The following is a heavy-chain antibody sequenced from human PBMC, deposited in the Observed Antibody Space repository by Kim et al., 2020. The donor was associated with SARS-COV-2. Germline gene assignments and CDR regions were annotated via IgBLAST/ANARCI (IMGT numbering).Heavy chain of an antibody. CDR3: ARAKPYAVVTAILDY. V-gene: IGHV5-51*01. Sequence: GESLKISCKGSGYSFTSYWIGWVRQMPGKGLEWMGIIYPGDSDTRYSPSFQGQVTISADKSISTAYLQWSSLKASDTAMYYCARAKPYAVVTAILDYWGQGTLVTVSS. CDR2: IYPGDSDT. D-gene: IGHD2-21*02. J-gene: IGHJ4*02. CDR1: GYSFTSYW.